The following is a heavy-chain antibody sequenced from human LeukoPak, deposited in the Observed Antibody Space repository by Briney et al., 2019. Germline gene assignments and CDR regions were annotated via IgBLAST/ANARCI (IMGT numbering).Heavy chain of an antibody. CDR3: ARDSLYYDYVWGSYRSFDY. J-gene: IGHJ4*02. CDR2: INTNTGNP. Sequence: ASVTVSCKASGYTFTGYYMHWVRQAPGQGLEWMGWINTNTGNPTYAQGFTGRFVFSLDTSVSTAYLQISSLKAEDTAVYYCARDSLYYDYVWGSYRSFDYWGQGTLVTVSS. D-gene: IGHD3-16*02. CDR1: GYTFTGYY. V-gene: IGHV7-4-1*02.